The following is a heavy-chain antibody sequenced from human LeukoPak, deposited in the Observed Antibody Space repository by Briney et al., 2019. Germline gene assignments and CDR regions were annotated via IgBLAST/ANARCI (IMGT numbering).Heavy chain of an antibody. CDR1: GYTFTGYY. CDR3: ARNHDNYLGYCSSTSCYPGDH. Sequence: ASVKVSCKASGYTFTGYYIHWLRQAPGQGLEWMGWINPNTGNINYAQNFQGRVTMTSDTSISTAYMELSSLRSDDTAMYYCARNHDNYLGYCSSTSCYPGDHWGQGTLVTVSS. D-gene: IGHD2-2*01. CDR2: INPNTGNI. V-gene: IGHV1-2*02. J-gene: IGHJ4*02.